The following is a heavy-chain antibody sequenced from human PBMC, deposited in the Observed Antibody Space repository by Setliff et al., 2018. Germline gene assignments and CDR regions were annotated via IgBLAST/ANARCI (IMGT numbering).Heavy chain of an antibody. V-gene: IGHV4-61*02. CDR2: IYTSGTT. J-gene: IGHJ6*02. Sequence: SETLSLTCTVSGASIGSGSHYWSWIRQPAGRGLEWIGRIYTSGTTNYSPSLKSRASISSDTSKNAISLKLNSVTAADTAVYFCAREYVVISFVRNTHSHYGMDVWGQGTTVTVSS. CDR3: AREYVVISFVRNTHSHYGMDV. D-gene: IGHD2-21*01. CDR1: GASIGSGSHY.